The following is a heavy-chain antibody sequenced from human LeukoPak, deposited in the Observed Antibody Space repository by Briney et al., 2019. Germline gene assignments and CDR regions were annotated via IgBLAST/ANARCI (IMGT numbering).Heavy chain of an antibody. Sequence: GGSLSLSCAASAFTFSSFWRHRVPHAPGKGLEWGSAISGSGGSSYYADPGKGRFTISRDNSKNTLYLQKNSLIAEDTAVFYYATDRSVVGADEFDPWGQGTLVTVSS. V-gene: IGHV3-23*01. CDR1: AFTFSSFW. CDR3: ATDRSVVGADEFDP. J-gene: IGHJ5*02. CDR2: ISGSGGSS. D-gene: IGHD1-26*01.